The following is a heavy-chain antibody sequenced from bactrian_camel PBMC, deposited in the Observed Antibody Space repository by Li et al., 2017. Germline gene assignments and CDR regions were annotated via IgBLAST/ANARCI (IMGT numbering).Heavy chain of an antibody. CDR1: GFTFDSHW. CDR2: ISKGGHNI. CDR3: AARTS. J-gene: IGHJ6*01. Sequence: VQLVESGGGLVQPGGSLRLSCAASGFTFDSHWMFRVRQAPGKGPEWVASISKGGHNIYYTESVRGRFTISRDNAKNTLYLQLNSLKTEDTAMYYCAARTSWGQGTQVTVS. V-gene: IGHV3S1*01.